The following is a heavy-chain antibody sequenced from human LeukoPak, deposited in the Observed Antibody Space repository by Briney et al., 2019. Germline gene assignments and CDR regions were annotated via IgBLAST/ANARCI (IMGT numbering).Heavy chain of an antibody. CDR2: IYYSGST. CDR3: ARTRGTGIQLWSD. D-gene: IGHD5-18*01. CDR1: GGSISSYY. J-gene: IGHJ4*02. V-gene: IGHV4-59*12. Sequence: SETLSLTCTVSGGSISSYYWSWIRQPPGKGLEWIGYIYYSGSTNYNPSLKSRVTISVDTSKNQFPLKLSSVTAADTAVYYCARTRGTGIQLWSDWGQGTLVTVSS.